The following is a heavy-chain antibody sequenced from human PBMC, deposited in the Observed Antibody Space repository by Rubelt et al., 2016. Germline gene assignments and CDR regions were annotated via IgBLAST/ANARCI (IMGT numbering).Heavy chain of an antibody. CDR3: AKSRGSSSLSAFDI. J-gene: IGHJ3*02. CDR1: GFTFSSYA. D-gene: IGHD6-13*01. CDR2: ISGSGGST. V-gene: IGHV3-23*01. Sequence: EVQLLESGGGLVQPGGSLRLSCAASGFTFSSYAMSWVRQAPGKGLEWVSAISGSGGSTYYADSVKGRLSISRDNSKNTFYLRMNSLRAEDRAVYYGAKSRGSSSLSAFDIWGEGTMVTVSS.